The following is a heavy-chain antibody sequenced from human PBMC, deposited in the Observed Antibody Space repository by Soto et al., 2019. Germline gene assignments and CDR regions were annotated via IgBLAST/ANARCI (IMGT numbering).Heavy chain of an antibody. D-gene: IGHD2-15*01. CDR3: ARDAPDCSSGTCYSAYFDL. V-gene: IGHV4-59*01. J-gene: IGHJ4*02. CDR1: GASFSSYY. CDR2: VYYSGST. Sequence: QVQLQESGPGLVKPSETLSLTCTVSGASFSSYYWSWIRQPPGKGLEWIGYVYYSGSTNYNPSLRSRVSSSVYTSKNQFSLKLTSVTAADTAVYYCARDAPDCSSGTCYSAYFDLWGQGTLVTVSS.